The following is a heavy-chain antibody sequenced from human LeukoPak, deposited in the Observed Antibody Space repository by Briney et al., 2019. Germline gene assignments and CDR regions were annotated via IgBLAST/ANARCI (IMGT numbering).Heavy chain of an antibody. CDR1: GFTFSSYA. J-gene: IGHJ3*02. Sequence: GGSLRLSCAASGFTFSSYAMTWVRQAPGKGLEWVSAITASGGSTYYADSVKGQFAISRDNSKNTLYLQMNSLRAEDTAVYYCARGLAYCGGDCYSDAFDIWGQGTMVTVSS. CDR2: ITASGGST. CDR3: ARGLAYCGGDCYSDAFDI. V-gene: IGHV3-23*01. D-gene: IGHD2-21*02.